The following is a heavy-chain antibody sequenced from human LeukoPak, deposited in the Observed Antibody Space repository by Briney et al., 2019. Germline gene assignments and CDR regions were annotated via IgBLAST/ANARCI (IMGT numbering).Heavy chain of an antibody. V-gene: IGHV3-30-3*01. Sequence: GGSLRLSCAASGFTLSSYAMHWVRQAPGKGLEWVAVISYDGSNKYYADSVKGRFTISRDNSKNTLYLQMNSLRAEDTAVYYCARAKRRSPHDAFDIWGQGTMVTVSS. CDR1: GFTLSSYA. CDR2: ISYDGSNK. D-gene: IGHD4-17*01. J-gene: IGHJ3*02. CDR3: ARAKRRSPHDAFDI.